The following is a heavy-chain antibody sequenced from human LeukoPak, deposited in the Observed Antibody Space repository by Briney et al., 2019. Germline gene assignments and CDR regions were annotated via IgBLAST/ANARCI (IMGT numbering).Heavy chain of an antibody. CDR3: ARGITMVRGVPIALHFDY. Sequence: ASVKVSCKASGYTFTSYGIRWVRQAPGQGLEWMGWISAYNGNTNYAQKLQGRVTMTTDTSTSTAYMELRSLRSDDTAVYYCARGITMVRGVPIALHFDYWGQGTLVTVSS. CDR1: GYTFTSYG. D-gene: IGHD3-10*01. V-gene: IGHV1-18*01. CDR2: ISAYNGNT. J-gene: IGHJ4*02.